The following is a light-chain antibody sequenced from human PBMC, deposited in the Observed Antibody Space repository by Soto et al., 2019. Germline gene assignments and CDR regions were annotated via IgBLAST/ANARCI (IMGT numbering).Light chain of an antibody. Sequence: DIQMTQSPSTLSASVGDRVIITCRASQSISSWLAWYQQKPGKAPKLLIYKASSLESGVPSRFSGSGSGTELTLTISSLQPDDFATYFCQQYNTYPYTFGQGTRLEIK. J-gene: IGKJ2*01. CDR2: KAS. CDR3: QQYNTYPYT. CDR1: QSISSW. V-gene: IGKV1-5*03.